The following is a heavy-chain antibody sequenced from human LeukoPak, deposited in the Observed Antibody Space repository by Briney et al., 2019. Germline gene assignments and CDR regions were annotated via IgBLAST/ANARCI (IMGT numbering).Heavy chain of an antibody. J-gene: IGHJ6*02. CDR1: GFTFGDYA. V-gene: IGHV3-9*01. D-gene: IGHD6-13*01. CDR2: INWKSNNI. CDR3: ARDRAGYFYAMDV. Sequence: GRSLRLSCAASGFTFGDYAMHWVRQAPGKGLEWVSGINWKSNNIGYADSVKGRFTISRDNAKNSLYLLMNSLRTEDTALYYCARDRAGYFYAMDVWGQGTSVTVSS.